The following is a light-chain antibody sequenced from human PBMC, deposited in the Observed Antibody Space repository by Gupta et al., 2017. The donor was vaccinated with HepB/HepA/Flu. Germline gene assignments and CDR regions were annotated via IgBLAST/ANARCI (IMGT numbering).Light chain of an antibody. CDR2: QDT. V-gene: IGLV3-1*01. CDR3: QAWDSSTVV. J-gene: IGLJ2*01. CDR1: KLGDKY. Sequence: SYELTQRPSVSVSPGQTASITCSGDKLGDKYACWYQQKPGQSPVAVIYQDTKRPSGIPGRFSGSNSGNTATLTISGTQAMDEADYYCQAWDSSTVVFGGGTKLTVL.